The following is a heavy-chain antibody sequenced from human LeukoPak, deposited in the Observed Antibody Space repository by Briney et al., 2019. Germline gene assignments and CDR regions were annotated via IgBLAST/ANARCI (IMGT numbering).Heavy chain of an antibody. CDR3: AKDRRLYLIDY. J-gene: IGHJ4*02. D-gene: IGHD2-8*01. CDR2: IWYDGSNK. V-gene: IGHV3-33*06. Sequence: GGSLRLSCAASGFTFSGYGMHWVRQAPGKGLEWVAVIWYDGSNKYHADSVKGRFTISRDNSKNTLYLQMNSLRAEDTAVYYCAKDRRLYLIDYWGQGTLVTVSS. CDR1: GFTFSGYG.